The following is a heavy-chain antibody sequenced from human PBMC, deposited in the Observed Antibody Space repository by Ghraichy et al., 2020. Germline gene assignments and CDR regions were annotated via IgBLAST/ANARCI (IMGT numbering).Heavy chain of an antibody. CDR3: ARENIVATVRCNWFDP. CDR2: IYYSGST. Sequence: SETLSLTCTVSGGSFSTSSYYWGCNRPPPGKGLEWIGSIYYSGSTYYNPSLKSRVTISVDTSKNQFSLTLSSVTAADTAVYYCARENIVATVRCNWFDPWGQGTLVTVSS. D-gene: IGHD5-12*01. V-gene: IGHV4-39*02. J-gene: IGHJ5*02. CDR1: GGSFSTSSYY.